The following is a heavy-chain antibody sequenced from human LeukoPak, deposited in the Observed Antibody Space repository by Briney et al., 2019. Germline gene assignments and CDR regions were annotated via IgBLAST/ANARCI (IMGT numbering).Heavy chain of an antibody. V-gene: IGHV3-23*01. CDR3: AKGHSDFGTGFDL. J-gene: IGHJ4*02. D-gene: IGHD4-17*01. CDR1: GFRFSDFA. CDR2: ISASGGRT. Sequence: GGSLRLSCAASGFRFSDFAMSWLRQAPGKGLVCVSVISASGGRTYSAESVKARFTISRDNSKNTLYLQVNSLTADDSAVYYCAKGHSDFGTGFDLWGQGTLGTVS.